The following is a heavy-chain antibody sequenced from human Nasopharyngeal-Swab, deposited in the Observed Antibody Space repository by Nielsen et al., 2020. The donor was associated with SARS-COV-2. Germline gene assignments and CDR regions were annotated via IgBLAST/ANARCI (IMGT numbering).Heavy chain of an antibody. CDR3: ARDPGFGYYYDSSGYYDY. Sequence: GESLKISCAASGFTFSSYWMSWVRQAPGKGLEWVANIKQDGSEKYYVDSVKGRFTISRDNAKNSLYLQMNSLRVEDTAVYYCARDPGFGYYYDSSGYYDYWGQGTLVTVSS. J-gene: IGHJ4*02. D-gene: IGHD3-22*01. V-gene: IGHV3-7*01. CDR2: IKQDGSEK. CDR1: GFTFSSYW.